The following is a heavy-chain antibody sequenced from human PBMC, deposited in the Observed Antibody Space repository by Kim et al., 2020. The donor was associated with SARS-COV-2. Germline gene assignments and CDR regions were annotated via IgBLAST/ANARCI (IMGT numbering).Heavy chain of an antibody. D-gene: IGHD2-2*02. V-gene: IGHV3-30-3*01. CDR1: GFTFSSYA. CDR3: ARDSRSRYCSSTSCYMASFDY. CDR2: ISYDGSNK. Sequence: GGSLRLSCAASGFTFSSYAMHWVRQAPGKGLEWVAVISYDGSNKYYADSVKGRFTISRDNSKNTLYLQMNSLRAEDTAVYYCARDSRSRYCSSTSCYMASFDYWGQGTLVTVSS. J-gene: IGHJ4*02.